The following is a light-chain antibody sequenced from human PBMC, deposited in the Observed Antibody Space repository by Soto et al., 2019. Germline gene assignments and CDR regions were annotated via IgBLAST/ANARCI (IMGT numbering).Light chain of an antibody. CDR3: NSYTTSSPYVV. CDR2: EVT. CDR1: SSDVGGYNY. V-gene: IGLV2-14*01. J-gene: IGLJ2*01. Sequence: QSALTQPASVSGSPGQSTTISCTGTSSDVGGYNYVSWYQQHPDKAPKLMIYEVTNRPSGVSDRFSGSKSGNTASLTISGLQAEDEADYYCNSYTTSSPYVVFGGGTKLTVL.